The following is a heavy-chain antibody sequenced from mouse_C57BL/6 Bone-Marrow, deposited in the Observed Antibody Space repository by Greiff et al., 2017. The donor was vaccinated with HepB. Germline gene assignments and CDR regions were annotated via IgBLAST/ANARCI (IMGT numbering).Heavy chain of an antibody. D-gene: IGHD1-1*01. CDR2: IYPRSGNT. J-gene: IGHJ4*01. CDR3: ARYGPYYYAMDY. Sequence: VQLVESGAELARPGASVKLSCKASGYTFTSYGISWVKQRTGQGLEWIGEIYPRSGNTYYNEKFKGKATLTADKSSSTAYMELRSLTSEDSAVYFCARYGPYYYAMDYWGQGTSVTVSS. V-gene: IGHV1-81*01. CDR1: GYTFTSYG.